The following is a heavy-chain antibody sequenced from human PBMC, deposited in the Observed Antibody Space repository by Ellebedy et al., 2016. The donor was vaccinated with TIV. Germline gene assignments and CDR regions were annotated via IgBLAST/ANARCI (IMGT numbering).Heavy chain of an antibody. J-gene: IGHJ4*02. CDR1: GYTFTGYY. CDR2: IIPNTGGT. V-gene: IGHV1-2*02. Sequence: AASVKVSCKGSGYTFTGYYMYWVRQAPGQGLEWMGWIIPNTGGTKYAQKFQGRLTMTRDTSSRTVYMELSRLRSDDTAIYYCVRDLASPFDYWGQGTLVTVSS. CDR3: VRDLASPFDY.